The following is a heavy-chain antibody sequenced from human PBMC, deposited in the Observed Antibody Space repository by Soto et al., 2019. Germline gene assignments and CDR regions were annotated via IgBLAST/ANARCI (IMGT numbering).Heavy chain of an antibody. J-gene: IGHJ4*02. CDR2: INHSGNT. Sequence: SETLSLTCAVYGASLSDNYCNWLRQPPGKGLEWIGEINHSGNTYYNPSLKSRVTISVDTSKNQFSLKLRSVTAADTAVYYCAREGYSYGDTGDYWGQGTLVTVSS. D-gene: IGHD5-18*01. V-gene: IGHV4-34*01. CDR3: AREGYSYGDTGDY. CDR1: GASLSDNY.